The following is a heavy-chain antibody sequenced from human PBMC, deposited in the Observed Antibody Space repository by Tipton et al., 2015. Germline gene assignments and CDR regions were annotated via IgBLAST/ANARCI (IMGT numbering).Heavy chain of an antibody. CDR1: GGSFSGYY. J-gene: IGHJ5*02. D-gene: IGHD6-13*01. CDR2: INHSGGT. CDR3: ARSLFPETAGLENWFDP. V-gene: IGHV4-34*01. Sequence: TLSLTCAVYGGSFSGYYWTWIRQPPGKGLEWIGEINHSGGTKYNPSLKSRVTMSRDTSKNQFSLKLSSVTAADTAVYYCARSLFPETAGLENWFDPWGQGTLVTVSP.